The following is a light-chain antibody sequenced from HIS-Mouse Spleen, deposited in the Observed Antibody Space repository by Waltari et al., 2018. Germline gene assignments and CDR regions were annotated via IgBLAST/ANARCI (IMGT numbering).Light chain of an antibody. CDR1: ALPKKY. J-gene: IGLJ3*02. V-gene: IGLV3-16*01. CDR2: KDS. CDR3: LSADSSGTWV. Sequence: SYELTQPPSVSVSLGQMARITCSGEALPKKYAYWYQQKPGQFPVLVIYKDSERPSGITERFSCSSSGTIVTLTISGVQAEDEADYYCLSADSSGTWVFGGGTKLTVL.